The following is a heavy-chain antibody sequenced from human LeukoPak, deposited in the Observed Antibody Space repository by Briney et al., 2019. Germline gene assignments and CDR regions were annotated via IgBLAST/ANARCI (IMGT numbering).Heavy chain of an antibody. J-gene: IGHJ3*02. Sequence: GGSLRLPCAASGSTFSSYGMNWVRQAPGKGLEWVSAISGSGGSTYYADSVKGRFTISRDNSKNTLYLHMNSLRAEDTAVYYCVLYGDYESPDGFDIWGQGTMVTVSS. CDR1: GSTFSSYG. D-gene: IGHD4-17*01. V-gene: IGHV3-23*01. CDR2: ISGSGGST. CDR3: VLYGDYESPDGFDI.